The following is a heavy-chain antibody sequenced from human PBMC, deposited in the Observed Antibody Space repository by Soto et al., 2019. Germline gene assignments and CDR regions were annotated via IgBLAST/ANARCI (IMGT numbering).Heavy chain of an antibody. Sequence: EASVKVSCKASGYTFTSYGISWVRQAPGQGLEWMGWISAYNGNTNYAQKLQGRVTMTTDTSTSTAYMELRSLRSDDTAVYYCARVAHYYDSSGYEHYYYYGMDVWGQGTTVTVSS. CDR1: GYTFTSYG. D-gene: IGHD3-22*01. V-gene: IGHV1-18*04. CDR3: ARVAHYYDSSGYEHYYYYGMDV. CDR2: ISAYNGNT. J-gene: IGHJ6*02.